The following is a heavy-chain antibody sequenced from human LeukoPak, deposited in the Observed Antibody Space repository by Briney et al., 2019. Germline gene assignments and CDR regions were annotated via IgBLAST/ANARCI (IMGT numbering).Heavy chain of an antibody. CDR1: GGSISSYY. J-gene: IGHJ5*02. Sequence: SETLSLTCTVSGGSISSYYWSWIRQPPGKGLEWIGYIYHSGSTNYNPSLKSRVTISVDTSKNQFSLKLSSVTAADTAVYYCARQKIAARINWFDPWGQGTLVTVSS. V-gene: IGHV4-59*08. CDR3: ARQKIAARINWFDP. CDR2: IYHSGST. D-gene: IGHD6-6*01.